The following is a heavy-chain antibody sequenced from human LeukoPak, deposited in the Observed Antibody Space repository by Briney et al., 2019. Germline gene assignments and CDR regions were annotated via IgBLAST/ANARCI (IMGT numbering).Heavy chain of an antibody. J-gene: IGHJ5*02. CDR3: ARDREQWLVNWFDP. V-gene: IGHV6-1*01. CDR2: TYYRSKWYN. Sequence: SQTLSLTCAISGDSVSSNSAAWNWIRQSPSRGLEWLRRTYYRSKWYNDYAVSVKSRITINPDRSKNQLSLQLNSVTPEDTAVYYCARDREQWLVNWFDPWGQGTLVTVSS. CDR1: GDSVSSNSAA. D-gene: IGHD6-19*01.